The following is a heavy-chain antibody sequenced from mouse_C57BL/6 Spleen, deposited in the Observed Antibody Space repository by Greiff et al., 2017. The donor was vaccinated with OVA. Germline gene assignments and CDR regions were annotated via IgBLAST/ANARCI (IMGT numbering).Heavy chain of an antibody. CDR1: GYSITSGYY. CDR2: ISYDGSN. J-gene: IGHJ3*01. Sequence: ESGPGLVKPSQSLSLTCSVTGYSITSGYYWNWIRQFPGNKLEWMGYISYDGSNNYNPSLKNRISITRDTSKNQFFLKLNSVTTEDTATYYCARGVGSLLRFAYWGQGTLVTVSA. CDR3: ARGVGSLLRFAY. V-gene: IGHV3-6*01. D-gene: IGHD2-10*01.